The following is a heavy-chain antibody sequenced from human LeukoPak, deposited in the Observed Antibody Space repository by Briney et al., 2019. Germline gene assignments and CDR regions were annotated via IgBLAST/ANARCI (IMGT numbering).Heavy chain of an antibody. V-gene: IGHV3-21*01. CDR1: GFTVSSNY. CDR2: ISSSSSYI. Sequence: PGGSLRLSCAVSGFTVSSNYMNWVRQAPGKGLEWVSSISSSSSYIYYADSVKGRFTISRDNAKNSLYLQMNSLRAEDTAVYYCARGGNHFDYWGQGTLVTVSS. J-gene: IGHJ4*02. CDR3: ARGGNHFDY. D-gene: IGHD1-14*01.